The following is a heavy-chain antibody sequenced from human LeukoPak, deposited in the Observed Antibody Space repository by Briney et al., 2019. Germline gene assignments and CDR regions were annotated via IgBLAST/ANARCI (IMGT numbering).Heavy chain of an antibody. CDR1: GDSVSSGGYY. Sequence: PSETLSLTRTVSGDSVSSGGYYWGWIRQPPGKGLEWIGYIYQGGSTYYNPSLKSRVTISLDGSKNQFSLKLTSVTAAEAPVYYLGRGPSSGWIYSYYKHVGREGPTV. CDR3: GRGPSSGWIYSYYKHV. V-gene: IGHV4-30-2*01. CDR2: IYQGGST. D-gene: IGHD5-12*01. J-gene: IGHJ6*03.